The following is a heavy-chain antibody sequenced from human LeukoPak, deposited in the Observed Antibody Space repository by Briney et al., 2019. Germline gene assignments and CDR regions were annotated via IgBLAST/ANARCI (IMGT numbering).Heavy chain of an antibody. Sequence: GGSLRLSCAGSGFSFSRYSMNWFRQAPGKGLERVSSISSSTRYIFYADSVKGRFTISRGNAKNSLYLQMNSLRAEDTAVYYCAKDAQWLVPEGYYYYMDVWGKGTTVTVSS. D-gene: IGHD6-19*01. CDR1: GFSFSRYS. V-gene: IGHV3-21*01. CDR3: AKDAQWLVPEGYYYYMDV. J-gene: IGHJ6*03. CDR2: ISSSTRYI.